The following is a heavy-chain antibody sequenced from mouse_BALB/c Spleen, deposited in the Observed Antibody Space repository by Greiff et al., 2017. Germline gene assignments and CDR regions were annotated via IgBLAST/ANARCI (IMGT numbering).Heavy chain of an antibody. Sequence: EVKLQESGGGLVQPGGSRKLSCAASGFTFSSFGMHWVRQAPEKGLEWVAYISSGSSTIYYADTVKGRFTISRDNPKNTLFLQMTSLRSEDTAMYYCARGPLYGSSYGWYFDVWGAGTTVTVSS. D-gene: IGHD1-1*01. CDR1: GFTFSSFG. J-gene: IGHJ1*01. CDR3: ARGPLYGSSYGWYFDV. V-gene: IGHV5-17*02. CDR2: ISSGSSTI.